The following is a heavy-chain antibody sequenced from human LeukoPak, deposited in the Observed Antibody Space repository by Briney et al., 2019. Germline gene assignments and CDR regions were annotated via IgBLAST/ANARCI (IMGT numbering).Heavy chain of an antibody. CDR1: GGSISSYY. D-gene: IGHD3-22*01. J-gene: IGHJ5*02. CDR3: ARDRNYYDSSGYYRWFDP. CDR2: IYYSGST. V-gene: IGHV4-59*01. Sequence: PSETLSLTCTVSGGSISSYYWSWMRQPPGKGLEWLGYIYYSGSTNYNPSLKSRVTISVDTSKNQFSLNLTSVTTADTAVYYCARDRNYYDSSGYYRWFDPWGQGTLVTVSS.